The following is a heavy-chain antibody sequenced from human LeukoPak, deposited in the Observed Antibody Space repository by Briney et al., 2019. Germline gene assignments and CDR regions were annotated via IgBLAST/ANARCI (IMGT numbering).Heavy chain of an antibody. Sequence: ETGGSLRLSCAASGFTFSTCGMHWVRQAPGKGLEWVAFIRYGGSDIYYGDSVKGRFTTSRDNSKNTLYLQMNSLRGEDTAVYYCAKEPYSSVYYFYYMDVWGKGTTVTVSS. V-gene: IGHV3-30*02. J-gene: IGHJ6*03. CDR3: AKEPYSSVYYFYYMDV. D-gene: IGHD6-25*01. CDR2: IRYGGSDI. CDR1: GFTFSTCG.